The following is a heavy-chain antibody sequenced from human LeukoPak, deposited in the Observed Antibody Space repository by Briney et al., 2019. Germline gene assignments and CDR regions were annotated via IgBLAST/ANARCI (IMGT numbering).Heavy chain of an antibody. CDR3: ARDRGPGWFDP. CDR1: GFTFSSYG. Sequence: GGSLRLSCAASGFTFSSYGMHWVRQAPGKGLEWVAVISYDGSNKYYADSVKGRFTISRDNSKNTVYLQMNGLRPEDTAVYYCARDRGPGWFDPWGQGTLVTVSS. J-gene: IGHJ5*02. CDR2: ISYDGSNK. V-gene: IGHV3-30*03. D-gene: IGHD3-10*01.